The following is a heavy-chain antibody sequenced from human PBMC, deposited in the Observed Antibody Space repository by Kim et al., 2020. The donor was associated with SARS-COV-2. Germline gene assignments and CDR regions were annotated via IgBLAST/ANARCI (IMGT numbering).Heavy chain of an antibody. CDR2: IIPILGIA. CDR3: ASIPIAAADSMDWFDP. D-gene: IGHD6-13*01. V-gene: IGHV1-69*04. Sequence: SVKVSCKASGGTFSSYAISWVRQAPGQGLEWMGRIIPILGIANYAQKFQGRVTITADKSTSTAYMELSSLRSEDTAVYYCASIPIAAADSMDWFDPWGQGTLVTVSS. CDR1: GGTFSSYA. J-gene: IGHJ5*02.